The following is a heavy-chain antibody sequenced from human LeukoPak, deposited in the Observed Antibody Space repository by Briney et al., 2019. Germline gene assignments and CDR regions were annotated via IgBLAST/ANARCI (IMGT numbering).Heavy chain of an antibody. CDR1: GYTLTRYG. Sequence: ASVKVSCTASGYTLTRYGISWVRQAPGQGLEWMGWISTYNGNTNYAQKLQGRVTMTTDTSTSTAYMELRSLRSDDTAVYYCARGLYEILTGYPNWFDPGGQGTLVTVSS. CDR2: ISTYNGNT. D-gene: IGHD3-9*01. V-gene: IGHV1-18*01. CDR3: ARGLYEILTGYPNWFDP. J-gene: IGHJ5*02.